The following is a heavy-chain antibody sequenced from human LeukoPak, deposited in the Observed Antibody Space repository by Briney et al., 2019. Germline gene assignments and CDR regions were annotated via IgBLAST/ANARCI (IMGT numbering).Heavy chain of an antibody. D-gene: IGHD3-10*01. CDR3: ARVPPRRDPITPAGWFDP. CDR2: IYYSGNT. J-gene: IGHJ5*02. CDR1: GGSISSGGYY. Sequence: SETLSLTCTVSGGSISSGGYYGSWIRQHPGKGLEWIGYIYYSGNTYYNPSLKSRVTISVDTSKNQFSLKLSSVTAADTAVYYCARVPPRRDPITPAGWFDPWGQGTLVTVSS. V-gene: IGHV4-31*03.